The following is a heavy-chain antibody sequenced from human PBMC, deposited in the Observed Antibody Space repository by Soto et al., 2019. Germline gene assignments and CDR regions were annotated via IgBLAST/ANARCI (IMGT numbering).Heavy chain of an antibody. D-gene: IGHD2-8*01. CDR1: GFTFSNAW. CDR2: IKSNTDGGTT. CDR3: STNGCRTYPRPSVDP. J-gene: IGHJ5*02. V-gene: IGHV3-15*01. Sequence: PGGSLRLSCAASGFTFSNAWMSWVRQAPGKGPEWVGRIKSNTDGGTTDYAAPVKGRFTISRDDAKNTLYLQMNSLKTEDTAVYYCSTNGCRTYPRPSVDPWGQGTLVTVSS.